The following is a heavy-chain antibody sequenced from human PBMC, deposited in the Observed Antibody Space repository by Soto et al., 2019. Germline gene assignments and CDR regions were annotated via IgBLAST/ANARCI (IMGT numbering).Heavy chain of an antibody. Sequence: SETLSLTCTVSGGSISSGGYYWSWIRQHPGKGLERIGYIYYSGSTYYNPSLKSRVTISVDTSKNQFSLKLSSVTAADTAVYYCAREQGIAAAGTNWGQGTLVTVPQ. J-gene: IGHJ4*02. CDR2: IYYSGST. CDR3: AREQGIAAAGTN. V-gene: IGHV4-31*03. D-gene: IGHD6-13*01. CDR1: GGSISSGGYY.